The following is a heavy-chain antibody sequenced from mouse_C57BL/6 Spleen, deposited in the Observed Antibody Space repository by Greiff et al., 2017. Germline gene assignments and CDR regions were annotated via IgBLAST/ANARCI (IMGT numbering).Heavy chain of an antibody. Sequence: EVQLQQSGPELVKPGASVKMSCKASGYTFTDYNMHWVKQSHGKSLEWIGYINPNNGGTSYNQKFKGKATLTVNKSSSTAYMELRSLTSEDSAVYYCARMAGIYYGNYYYAMDYWGQGTSVTVSS. CDR3: ARMAGIYYGNYYYAMDY. V-gene: IGHV1-22*01. J-gene: IGHJ4*01. CDR1: GYTFTDYN. CDR2: INPNNGGT. D-gene: IGHD2-1*01.